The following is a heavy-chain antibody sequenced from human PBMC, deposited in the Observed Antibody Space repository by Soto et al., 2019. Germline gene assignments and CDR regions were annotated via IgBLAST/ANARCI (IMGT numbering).Heavy chain of an antibody. J-gene: IGHJ6*02. CDR3: AKGSLLYEASIYYYYGMDV. Sequence: PGGSLRLSCAASGFTFSSYAMRWVRQAPGKRLEWVSAISGSGGSTYYADSVKGRFTISRDNSKNTLYLQMNSLRAEDTAVYYCAKGSLLYEASIYYYYGMDVWGQGXTVTV. V-gene: IGHV3-23*01. CDR2: ISGSGGST. D-gene: IGHD2-8*01. CDR1: GFTFSSYA.